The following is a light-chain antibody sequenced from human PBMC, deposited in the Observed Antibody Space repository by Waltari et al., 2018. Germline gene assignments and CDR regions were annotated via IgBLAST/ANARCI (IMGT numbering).Light chain of an antibody. CDR3: SMYMGSGVSV. J-gene: IGLJ3*02. V-gene: IGLV8-61*01. CDR2: QRI. Sequence: QTQGTQAPSLSVSPGGTVTPTCGSSCGSASTTSYPTWSQHTPSQPPRTLVYQRITRSSRIPHRFSGSNRGNTAPLTITGAQSDADFAYNFSMYMGSGVSVFCGGPKLTVL. CDR1: CGSASTTSY.